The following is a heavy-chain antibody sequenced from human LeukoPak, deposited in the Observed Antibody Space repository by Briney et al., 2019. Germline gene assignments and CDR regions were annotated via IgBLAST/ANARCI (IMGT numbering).Heavy chain of an antibody. V-gene: IGHV3-74*01. CDR1: GFTFSNSW. J-gene: IGHJ4*02. CDR3: AGGRLVATSKAVAIDY. Sequence: PWGSLRLSCAASGFTFSNSWLHWVRQAPGKGLVWVSRINERGSSTSYADSVKGRFTISRDNAKNTLYLQMNNLRADDTAVYYCAGGRLVATSKAVAIDYWGQGTLVTVSS. CDR2: INERGSST. D-gene: IGHD5-12*01.